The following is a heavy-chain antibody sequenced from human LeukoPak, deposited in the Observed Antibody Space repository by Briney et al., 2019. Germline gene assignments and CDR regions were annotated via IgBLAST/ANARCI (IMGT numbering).Heavy chain of an antibody. CDR1: GGSFSGYY. D-gene: IGHD3-22*01. V-gene: IGHV4-34*01. CDR3: ARDPYDSSGHFDY. Sequence: SETLSLTCAVYGGSFSGYYWSWIRQPPGKGLEWIGEINHSGSTNYNPSLKSRVTISVDTSENQFSLKLSSVTAADTAVYYCARDPYDSSGHFDYWGQGTLVTVSS. J-gene: IGHJ4*02. CDR2: INHSGST.